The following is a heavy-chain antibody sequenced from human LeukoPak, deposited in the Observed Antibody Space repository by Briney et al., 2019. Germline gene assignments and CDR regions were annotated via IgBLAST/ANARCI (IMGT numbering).Heavy chain of an antibody. CDR1: GGSISSYY. Sequence: PSETLSLTCTVSGGSISSYYWSWIRQPPGKGLEWIGYIYYSGSTNYNPSLKSRVTISVDTSKNQFSLKLSSVTAADTAVYYCARALQWVGAFDIWGQGTMVTVSS. D-gene: IGHD3-3*01. J-gene: IGHJ3*02. CDR2: IYYSGST. CDR3: ARALQWVGAFDI. V-gene: IGHV4-59*01.